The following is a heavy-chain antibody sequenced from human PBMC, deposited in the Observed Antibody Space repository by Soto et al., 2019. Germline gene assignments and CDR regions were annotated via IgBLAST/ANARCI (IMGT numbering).Heavy chain of an antibody. CDR3: ARDTDGYFDY. V-gene: IGHV3-33*01. Sequence: QVQLVESGGGVVQPGRSLRLSCAASGFTFSSCGMHWVRQAPGKGLEWVAVVWYDGSNKYYADSVKGRFTISRDNSKNTLYLQMNSLRAEDTAVYYCARDTDGYFDYWGHGTLVTVSS. J-gene: IGHJ4*01. CDR1: GFTFSSCG. CDR2: VWYDGSNK.